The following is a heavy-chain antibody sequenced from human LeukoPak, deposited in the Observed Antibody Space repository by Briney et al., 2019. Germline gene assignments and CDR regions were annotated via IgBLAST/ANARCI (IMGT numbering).Heavy chain of an antibody. CDR3: AKDLRSSSWFDWYFDL. CDR1: GFTFSSYA. D-gene: IGHD6-13*01. CDR2: ISGSGGST. V-gene: IGHV3-23*01. J-gene: IGHJ2*01. Sequence: GSLRLSCAASGFTFSSYAMSWVRQAPGKGLEWVSAISGSGGSTYYADSVKGRFTISRDNSKNTLYLQMNSLRAEDTAVYYCAKDLRSSSWFDWYFDLWGRGTLVTVSS.